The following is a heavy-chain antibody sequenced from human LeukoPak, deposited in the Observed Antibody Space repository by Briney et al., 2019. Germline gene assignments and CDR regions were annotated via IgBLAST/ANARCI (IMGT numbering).Heavy chain of an antibody. CDR1: GFTFSSYA. CDR2: ISSNGGST. J-gene: IGHJ4*02. V-gene: IGHV3-64D*06. D-gene: IGHD6-13*01. CDR3: VKVQYSSSWPPYFDY. Sequence: PGGSLRLSCAASGFTFSSYAMHWVRQAPGKGLEYVSAISSNGGSTYYADSVKGRFTISRDNSKNTLYLQMSSLRAEDTAVYYCVKVQYSSSWPPYFDYWGQGTLVTVSS.